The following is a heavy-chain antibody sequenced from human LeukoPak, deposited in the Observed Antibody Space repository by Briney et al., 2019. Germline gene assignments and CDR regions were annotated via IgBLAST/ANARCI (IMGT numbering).Heavy chain of an antibody. D-gene: IGHD6-19*01. V-gene: IGHV4-34*01. CDR2: IDVSGST. CDR3: ARHQGRDGGWYRGPNWFDP. Sequence: SETLSLTCGVYGESFSGHHWSWIRQSPGKGLEWIGEIDVSGSTNYRPSLKSRVTISADTSKNQFSLKLSSVTAADTAVYYCARHQGRDGGWYRGPNWFDPWGQGTLVTVSS. CDR1: GESFSGHH. J-gene: IGHJ5*02.